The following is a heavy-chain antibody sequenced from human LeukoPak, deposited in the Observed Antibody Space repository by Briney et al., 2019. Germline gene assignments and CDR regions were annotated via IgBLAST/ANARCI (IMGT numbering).Heavy chain of an antibody. CDR3: ARGTGIVGATAFDY. CDR1: GGSFSGYY. J-gene: IGHJ4*02. D-gene: IGHD1-26*01. Sequence: SETLSFTCAVYGGSFSGYYWSWIRQPPGKGLEWIGQINHSGSTNYNPSLKSRVTISVDTSKNQFSLKLSSVTAADTAVYYCARGTGIVGATAFDYWGQGTLVTVSS. CDR2: INHSGST. V-gene: IGHV4-34*01.